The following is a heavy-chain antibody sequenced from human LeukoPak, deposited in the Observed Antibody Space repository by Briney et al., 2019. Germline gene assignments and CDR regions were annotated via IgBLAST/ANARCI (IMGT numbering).Heavy chain of an antibody. CDR3: ATDHLLHGSHWFDP. CDR1: GYTFTGYY. CDR2: INPNSGGT. J-gene: IGHJ5*02. V-gene: IGHV1-2*02. Sequence: ASVKVSCKASGYTFTGYYIHWVRQAPGQGLEWMGWINPNSGGTNYAQKFQGRVTMTRDTSISTAYMELSRLTSDDMAVYYCATDHLLHGSHWFDPWGQGTLVAVSS. D-gene: IGHD3-22*01.